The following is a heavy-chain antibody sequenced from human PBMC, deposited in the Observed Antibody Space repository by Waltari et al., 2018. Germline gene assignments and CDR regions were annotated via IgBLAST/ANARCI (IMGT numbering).Heavy chain of an antibody. D-gene: IGHD2-15*01. CDR1: W. V-gene: IGHV4-4*02. CDR2: IHRSVGT. Sequence: WWSWVRQSPEKWLEWIGQIHRSVGTNYNPSLESRVTISIDTSNNQFSLKVTSTTAADTAVYYCARDRGRGIYLDSWGQGTLVTVSP. CDR3: ARDRGRGIYLDS. J-gene: IGHJ4*02.